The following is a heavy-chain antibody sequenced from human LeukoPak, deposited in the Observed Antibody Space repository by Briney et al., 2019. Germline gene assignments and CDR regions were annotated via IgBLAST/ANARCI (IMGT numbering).Heavy chain of an antibody. D-gene: IGHD5-18*01. Sequence: GGSLRLSCAASGFTFTDYAVTWVRQAPGKGLEWVSGINTNGDRTSYADSVKGRFTISRDNAKNSLYLQMNSLRAEDTAVYYCSRLRGYSYGYADYWGQGTLVTVSS. CDR2: INTNGDRT. CDR1: GFTFTDYA. J-gene: IGHJ4*02. V-gene: IGHV3-48*04. CDR3: SRLRGYSYGYADY.